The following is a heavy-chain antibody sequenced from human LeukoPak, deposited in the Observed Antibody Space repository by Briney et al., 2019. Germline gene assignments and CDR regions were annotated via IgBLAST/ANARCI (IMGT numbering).Heavy chain of an antibody. V-gene: IGHV3-74*01. CDR2: INSDGSST. D-gene: IGHD3/OR15-3a*01. CDR3: ARFGAWAGYAFDI. CDR1: GFTFSSYA. J-gene: IGHJ3*02. Sequence: GGSLRLSCAASGFTFSSYAMSWVRQAPGKGLVWVSRINSDGSSTSYADSVKGRFTISRDNAKNTLYLQMSSLRAEDTAVYYCARFGAWAGYAFDIWGQGTMVTVSS.